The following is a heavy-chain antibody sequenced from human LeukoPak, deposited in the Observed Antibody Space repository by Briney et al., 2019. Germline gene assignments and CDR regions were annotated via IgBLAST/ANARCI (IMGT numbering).Heavy chain of an antibody. CDR2: LSYDGSNK. CDR1: GFTFSSYG. D-gene: IGHD3-10*01. V-gene: IGHV3-30*18. CDR3: AKDSTGVTDY. J-gene: IGHJ4*02. Sequence: PGGSLRLSCAASGFTFSSYGMHWVRQAPGKGLEWVAVLSYDGSNKYYAVSVKGRFTISRDNSKNTLYLQMNSLRAEDTAVYYCAKDSTGVTDYWGQGTLVTVSS.